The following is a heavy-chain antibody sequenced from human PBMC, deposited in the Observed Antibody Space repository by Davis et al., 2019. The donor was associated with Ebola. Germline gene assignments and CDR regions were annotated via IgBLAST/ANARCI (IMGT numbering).Heavy chain of an antibody. D-gene: IGHD3-22*01. V-gene: IGHV1-24*01. CDR3: ATSSDSSGHYDY. CDR1: GYTLTELS. CDR2: FDPEDGET. J-gene: IGHJ4*02. Sequence: ASVKVSCRVSGYTLTELSMHWVRQAPGKGLEWMGGFDPEDGETIYAQKFQGRVTMTEDTSTDTAYMELSSLRSEDTAVYYCATSSDSSGHYDYWGQGTLVTVSS.